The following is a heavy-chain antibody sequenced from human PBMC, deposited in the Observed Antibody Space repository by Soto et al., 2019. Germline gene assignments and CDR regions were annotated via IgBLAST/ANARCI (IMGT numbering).Heavy chain of an antibody. CDR1: GFTFSSYA. CDR3: AKIQVAVAGTQVIGAFDI. J-gene: IGHJ3*02. D-gene: IGHD6-19*01. CDR2: ISGSGGST. V-gene: IGHV3-23*01. Sequence: EVQLLESGGGLVQPGGSLRLSCAASGFTFSSYAMSWVRQAPGKGLEWVSAISGSGGSTYYADSVKGPFTISRDNSKNTLYLQMNSLRAEDTAVYYCAKIQVAVAGTQVIGAFDIWGQGTMVTVSS.